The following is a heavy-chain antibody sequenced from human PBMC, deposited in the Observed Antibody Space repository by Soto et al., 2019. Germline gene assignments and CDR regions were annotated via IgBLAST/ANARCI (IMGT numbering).Heavy chain of an antibody. CDR3: ARSYYDFWSGYPSDAFDI. CDR1: GFTFSTYT. J-gene: IGHJ3*02. V-gene: IGHV3-30-3*01. Sequence: QVQLVESGGGVVQPGRSLRLSCAASGFTFSTYTMHWVRQAPGKGLEWVAVISYDGSSKNYADSVKGRFTISRDNSKNPLYRQMNSRGAEDTAGYYWARSYYDFWSGYPSDAFDIWGQGTMVTVSS. D-gene: IGHD3-3*01. CDR2: ISYDGSSK.